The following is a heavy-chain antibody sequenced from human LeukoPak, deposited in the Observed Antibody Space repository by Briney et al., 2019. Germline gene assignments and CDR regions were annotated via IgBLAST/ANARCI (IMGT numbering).Heavy chain of an antibody. CDR3: ARPLSSSYDFWG. D-gene: IGHD3-3*01. J-gene: IGHJ4*02. CDR1: GYTFATYW. V-gene: IGHV5-51*01. CDR2: IYPGDSDT. Sequence: PGESLKISCKASGYTFATYWIGWVRQMPGKGLEWMGIIYPGDSDTKYSPSFQGQVTISVDKSINTAYLQWSSLKASDTAMYYCARPLSSSYDFWGWGQGTLVTVSS.